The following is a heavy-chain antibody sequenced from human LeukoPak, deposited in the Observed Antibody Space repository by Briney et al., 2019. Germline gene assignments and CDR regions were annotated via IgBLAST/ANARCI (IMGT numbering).Heavy chain of an antibody. CDR2: ISYDGSNK. Sequence: GGSLRLSCAASGFTFSSYAMHWVRQAPGKGLEWVAVISYDGSNKYYADSVKGRFTISRDNSKNTLYLQMNSLRAEDTAVYYCARDSSSSRWYYWGQGTLVTVSS. V-gene: IGHV3-30-3*01. CDR1: GFTFSSYA. J-gene: IGHJ4*02. CDR3: ARDSSSSRWYY. D-gene: IGHD6-13*01.